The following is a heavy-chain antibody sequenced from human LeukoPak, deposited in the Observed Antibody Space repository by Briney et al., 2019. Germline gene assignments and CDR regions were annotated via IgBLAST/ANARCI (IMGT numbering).Heavy chain of an antibody. J-gene: IGHJ6*03. D-gene: IGHD5-18*01. CDR1: GITFSSYA. CDR2: ISYDGSNK. CDR3: ARRYSYGYYYYMDV. Sequence: GRSLRLPCAASGITFSSYAMHWVRQAPGKGLEWVAVISYDGSNKYYADSVKGRFTISRDNSKNTLYLQMNSLRAEDTAVYYCARRYSYGYYYYMDVWGKGTTATISS. V-gene: IGHV3-30*04.